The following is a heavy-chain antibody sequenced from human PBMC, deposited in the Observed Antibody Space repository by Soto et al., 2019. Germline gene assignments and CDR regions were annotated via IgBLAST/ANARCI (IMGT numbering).Heavy chain of an antibody. J-gene: IGHJ4*02. CDR1: GFIFSGYA. V-gene: IGHV3-30-3*01. CDR2: ISYDGNTQ. Sequence: QVQLVESGGGVVQPGGSLRLSCAASGFIFSGYAMHWVRQAPGKGLEWVAVISYDGNTQYYADSVKGRFTVSRDNSNNIPYGEMNNLRDEDTAMYYCAKETNAYEINFWGQGTLVTVSP. CDR3: AKETNAYEINF. D-gene: IGHD3-9*01.